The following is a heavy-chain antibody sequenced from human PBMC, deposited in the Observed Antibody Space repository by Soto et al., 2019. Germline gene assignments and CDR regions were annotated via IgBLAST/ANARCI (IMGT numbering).Heavy chain of an antibody. D-gene: IGHD3-10*01. J-gene: IGHJ4*02. V-gene: IGHV4-30-4*01. CDR1: GGSLRGGDYY. Sequence: SETLSLTCTFSGGSLRGGDYYLSWIRPPPGKGLEWIGYIYYSGSTYYNPSLKSRVTISVDTSKNQFSLKLSSVTAADTAVYYCAGGNYYGSGSYYNSDYWGQGTLVTVS. CDR3: AGGNYYGSGSYYNSDY. CDR2: IYYSGST.